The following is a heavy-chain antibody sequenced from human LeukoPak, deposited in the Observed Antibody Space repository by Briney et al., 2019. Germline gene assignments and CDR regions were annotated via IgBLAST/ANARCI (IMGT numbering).Heavy chain of an antibody. Sequence: ASVKVSCKASGYTFTGYYMHWVRPAPGQGLEWMGRLNPNSGGTNSAQKFQGRGTMTRYTSISTAYMEMSWLGSDDTAVYYCARDLPVGYYYDSSGYYPYWYFDLWGRGTLVTVSS. V-gene: IGHV1-2*06. CDR1: GYTFTGYY. CDR2: LNPNSGGT. D-gene: IGHD3-22*01. J-gene: IGHJ2*01. CDR3: ARDLPVGYYYDSSGYYPYWYFDL.